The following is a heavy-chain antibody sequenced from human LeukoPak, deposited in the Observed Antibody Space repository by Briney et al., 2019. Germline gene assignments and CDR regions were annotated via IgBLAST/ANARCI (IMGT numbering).Heavy chain of an antibody. CDR2: INHSGST. J-gene: IGHJ3*02. V-gene: IGHV4-34*01. CDR1: GGSFSGYY. D-gene: IGHD3-10*01. Sequence: SETLSLTCAVSGGSFSGYYWSWIRQPPGKGLEWIGEINHSGSTNYNPSLKSRVTISVDTSKNQFSLKLSSVTAADTAVYYCASGLYYYGSGSYSEDAFDIWGQGTMVTVSS. CDR3: ASGLYYYGSGSYSEDAFDI.